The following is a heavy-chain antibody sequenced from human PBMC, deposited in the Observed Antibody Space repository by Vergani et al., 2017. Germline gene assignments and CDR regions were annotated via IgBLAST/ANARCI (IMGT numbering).Heavy chain of an antibody. CDR3: ARAYGRYDWFDY. D-gene: IGHD1-20*01. CDR2: ISGPGLST. J-gene: IGHJ4*01. Sequence: EVQLLESGGGLVQSGGSLRLSCAASGFTFSNSAVSWVRQAPGRGLAWVSSISGPGLSTYYADSVKGRFSISRDNSKNTVFLQMHSLRAEDTAIYYCARAYGRYDWFDYWGQRTLVTVSS. CDR1: GFTFSNSA. V-gene: IGHV3-23*01.